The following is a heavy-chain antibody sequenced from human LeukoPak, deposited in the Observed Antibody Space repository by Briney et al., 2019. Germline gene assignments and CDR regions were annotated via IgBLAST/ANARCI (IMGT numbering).Heavy chain of an antibody. Sequence: ASVKVSCKASGYTFTAYYIHCVRLAPGPGLEWMGWINPNGGGTSYAQKFQGRVTMTRDTSTSTVYMELYSLRSEDTAVYYCARSVTMVRSYYQYYGMDVWGQGTTVTVSS. V-gene: IGHV1-2*02. CDR3: ARSVTMVRSYYQYYGMDV. CDR1: GYTFTAYY. D-gene: IGHD3-10*01. J-gene: IGHJ6*02. CDR2: INPNGGGT.